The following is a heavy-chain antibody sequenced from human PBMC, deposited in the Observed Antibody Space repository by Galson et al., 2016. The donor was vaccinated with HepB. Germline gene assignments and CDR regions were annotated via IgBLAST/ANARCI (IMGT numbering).Heavy chain of an antibody. D-gene: IGHD2-2*01. J-gene: IGHJ3*02. CDR1: GFTFSSYS. Sequence: SLRLSCAASGFTFSSYSMPWVRQAPGKGLEYISTISNDGRSRYFVDSVRGRFTISRDNSKNTVYLQMSSLRPEDSATYYCLKSGYCGITDCFHAFDIWGQGTMVTVSS. CDR3: LKSGYCGITDCFHAFDI. CDR2: ISNDGRSR. V-gene: IGHV3-64D*08.